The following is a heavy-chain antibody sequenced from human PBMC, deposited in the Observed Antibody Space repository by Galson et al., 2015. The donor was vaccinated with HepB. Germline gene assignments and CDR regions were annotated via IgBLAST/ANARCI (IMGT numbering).Heavy chain of an antibody. CDR1: GFTFSNYG. CDR2: IGTGNNYI. J-gene: IGHJ4*02. CDR3: ARGNNPNY. V-gene: IGHV3-21*04. D-gene: IGHD1/OR15-1a*01. Sequence: SLRLSCAASGFTFSNYGMNWVRQAPGKGLEWVSSIGTGNNYIYYADSVKGRFTISRDNAKNSVFLQMDSLRADDTAIYYCARGNNPNYWGQGTLVTVSS.